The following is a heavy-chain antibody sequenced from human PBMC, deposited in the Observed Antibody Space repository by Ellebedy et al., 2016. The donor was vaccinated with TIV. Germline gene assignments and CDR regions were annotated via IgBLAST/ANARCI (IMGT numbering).Heavy chain of an antibody. CDR3: ARGAGSGSGRPSRYGMDV. CDR2: INPNSGGT. J-gene: IGHJ6*02. Sequence: ASVKVSCXASGYTFTGYYMHWVRQAPGQGLEWMGWINPNSGGTNYAQKFQGWVTMTRDTSISTAYMELSRLRSDDTAVYYCARGAGSGSGRPSRYGMDVWGQGTTVTVSS. V-gene: IGHV1-2*04. CDR1: GYTFTGYY. D-gene: IGHD3-10*01.